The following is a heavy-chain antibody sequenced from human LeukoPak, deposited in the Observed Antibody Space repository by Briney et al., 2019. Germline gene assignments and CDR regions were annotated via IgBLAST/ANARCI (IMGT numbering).Heavy chain of an antibody. J-gene: IGHJ4*02. Sequence: PSETLSLTCSVSDGSISNYFWSWIRQPPGKGLEWIGYFYNSGDTNYNPSLKSRVTISVDTSRNQFSLRPGSVTAADTAVYHCARATVTTVGSYYFEHWGQGTLVAVSS. CDR1: DGSISNYF. CDR3: ARATVTTVGSYYFEH. D-gene: IGHD4-17*01. V-gene: IGHV4-59*01. CDR2: FYNSGDT.